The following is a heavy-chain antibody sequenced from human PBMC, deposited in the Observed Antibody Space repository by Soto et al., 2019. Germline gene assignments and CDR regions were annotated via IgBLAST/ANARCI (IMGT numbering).Heavy chain of an antibody. V-gene: IGHV1-2*04. CDR1: GYTFTGYY. CDR2: INPNSGGT. D-gene: IGHD6-13*01. CDR3: ARIGYCSWCFDY. Sequence: ASVKVSCKASGYTFTGYYMHWVRQAPGQGLEWMGWINPNSGGTNYAQKFQGWVTVTRDTSISTAYMELSRLRSDDTAVYYCARIGYCSWCFDYWGQGALVTVSS. J-gene: IGHJ4*02.